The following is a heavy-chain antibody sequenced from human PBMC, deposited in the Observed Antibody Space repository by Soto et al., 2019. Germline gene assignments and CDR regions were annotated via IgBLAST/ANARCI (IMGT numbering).Heavy chain of an antibody. CDR3: AKVAAAGTYYYYGMDV. V-gene: IGHV4-39*07. D-gene: IGHD6-13*01. CDR1: GVSISSSIYY. CDR2: IYYSGST. Sequence: ALDTLSLTCTFSGVSISSSIYYWGWIRQPPGKGLEWIGSIYYSGSTYYNPSLKSRVTISADKSISTAYLQWSSLKASDTAMYYCAKVAAAGTYYYYGMDVWGQGTKVPVSS. J-gene: IGHJ6*02.